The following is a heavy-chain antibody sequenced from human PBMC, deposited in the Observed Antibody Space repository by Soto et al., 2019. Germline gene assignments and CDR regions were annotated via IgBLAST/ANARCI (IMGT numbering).Heavy chain of an antibody. J-gene: IGHJ4*02. Sequence: LRLSYAASGFTFFTAWMNWVSQAPGKGLEWVGHIKNDGTTDYIAPVKGRFTISRDDSRNMVYLQMSRLKTEDTAVYYCAADTPGFGQGEFEYWGQGAQVTVSS. D-gene: IGHD2-15*01. CDR3: AADTPGFGQGEFEY. V-gene: IGHV3-15*01. CDR1: GFTFFTAW. CDR2: IKNDGTT.